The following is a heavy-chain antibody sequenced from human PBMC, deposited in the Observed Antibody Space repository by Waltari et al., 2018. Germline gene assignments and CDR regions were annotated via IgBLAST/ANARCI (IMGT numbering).Heavy chain of an antibody. J-gene: IGHJ5*02. CDR1: GGSISGYYY. V-gene: IGHV4-34*11. CDR3: ARDSDDSGYRNRFDG. Sequence: QVKLQQWGEGLVKPSETLSLTCAFYGGSISGYYYWSWIRQSPGKGLEWIGYINGNSVSTNDNPSLKNRVTSSKDTSKNQFSLKLSSVTAAETAVYYCARDSDDSGYRNRFDGWGPGVLVTVSS. D-gene: IGHD3-22*01. CDR2: INGNSVST.